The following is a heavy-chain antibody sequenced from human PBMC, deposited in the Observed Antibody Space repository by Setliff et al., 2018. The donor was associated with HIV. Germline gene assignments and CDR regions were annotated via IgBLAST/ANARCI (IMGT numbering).Heavy chain of an antibody. D-gene: IGHD4-17*01. V-gene: IGHV1-3*01. J-gene: IGHJ4*02. Sequence: ASVKVSCKASGYTFTSYAIHWVRQAPGQSLEWMGWINAGYGNTKYSQKFQGRVTITRDASASTAYMELSSLRSEDTAVYYCARSPGDYPFDYWGQGTLVPVSS. CDR2: INAGYGNT. CDR1: GYTFTSYA. CDR3: ARSPGDYPFDY.